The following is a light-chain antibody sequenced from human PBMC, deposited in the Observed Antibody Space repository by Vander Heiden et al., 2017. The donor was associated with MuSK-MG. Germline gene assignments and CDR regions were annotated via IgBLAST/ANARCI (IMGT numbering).Light chain of an antibody. Sequence: DIQMTQSPSSLSASVGDRDTITCRASQSINSYLNWYQQKPGKAPKLLIYAASSLQSGVPSRFSGSGSGTDFTLTISSLQPEDFATYYCQQSYSTPPATFGQGTKLEIK. J-gene: IGKJ2*01. V-gene: IGKV1-39*01. CDR1: QSINSY. CDR2: AAS. CDR3: QQSYSTPPAT.